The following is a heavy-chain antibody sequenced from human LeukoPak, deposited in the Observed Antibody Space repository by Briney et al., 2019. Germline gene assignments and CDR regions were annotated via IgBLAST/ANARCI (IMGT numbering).Heavy chain of an antibody. J-gene: IGHJ5*02. CDR1: GGTFSSYA. V-gene: IGHV1-69*05. Sequence: GSSVKVSCKASGGTFSSYAISWVRQAPGQGLEWMGGIIPIFGTANYAQKFQGRVTITTDESTSTAYMELSSLRSDDTAVYYCARQADVVVVPAASPWFDPWGQGTLVTVSS. CDR2: IIPIFGTA. D-gene: IGHD2-2*01. CDR3: ARQADVVVVPAASPWFDP.